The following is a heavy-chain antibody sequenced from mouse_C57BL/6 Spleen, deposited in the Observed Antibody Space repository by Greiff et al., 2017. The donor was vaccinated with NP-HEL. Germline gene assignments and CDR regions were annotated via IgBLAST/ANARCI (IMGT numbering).Heavy chain of an antibody. V-gene: IGHV1-74*01. CDR3: AMGYYGSFWYFDV. Sequence: QVQLKQPGAELVKPGASVKVSCKASGYTFTSYWMHWVKQRPGQGLEWTGRIHPSDSDTNYNQKFKGKATLTVDKSSSTAYMQLRSLTSEDSAVYYCAMGYYGSFWYFDVWGTGTTVTVSS. J-gene: IGHJ1*03. D-gene: IGHD1-1*01. CDR1: GYTFTSYW. CDR2: IHPSDSDT.